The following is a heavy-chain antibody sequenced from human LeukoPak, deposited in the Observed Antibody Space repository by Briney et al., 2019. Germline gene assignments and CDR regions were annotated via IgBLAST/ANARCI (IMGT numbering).Heavy chain of an antibody. CDR2: ISAYNGNT. V-gene: IGHV1-18*01. J-gene: IGHJ5*02. CDR1: GYTFINFG. CDR3: ARDTNWFDA. Sequence: GASVKVSCKASGYTFINFGISWVRQAPGQGLEWMGWISAYNGNTNNAQKFQGRVTMTTDTSTSTAYMDLRSLRSDDTAVYYCARDTNWFDAWGQGTLVTVSS.